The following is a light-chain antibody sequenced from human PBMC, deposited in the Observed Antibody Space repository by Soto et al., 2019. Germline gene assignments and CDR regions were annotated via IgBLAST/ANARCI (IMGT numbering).Light chain of an antibody. V-gene: IGLV2-14*01. CDR3: SSHTGSTVV. CDR2: DVS. J-gene: IGLJ2*01. CDR1: SSDVGTYNY. Sequence: QSALTQPASVSGSPGQSITISCTGTSSDVGTYNYVSWYQQHPGKAPKLMIYDVSNRPSGVSNRFSGSKSGNTASLTISGLQAEDEADYHCSSHTGSTVVFGGGTKVTVL.